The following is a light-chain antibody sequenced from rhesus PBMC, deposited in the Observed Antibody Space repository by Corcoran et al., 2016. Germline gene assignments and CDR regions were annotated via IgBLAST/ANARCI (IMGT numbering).Light chain of an antibody. Sequence: TVVTQSPATLSLSPGERAIFSCRASQSVGSYLAWYQQKAGQVPRLLIYGASSRATGIPERFSGRGSVTDFTLTISRLEPEDVGVYYCQQSSNLFTFGGGTKVELK. J-gene: IGKJ4*01. CDR1: QSVGSY. CDR2: GAS. CDR3: QQSSNLFT. V-gene: IGKV3-24*04.